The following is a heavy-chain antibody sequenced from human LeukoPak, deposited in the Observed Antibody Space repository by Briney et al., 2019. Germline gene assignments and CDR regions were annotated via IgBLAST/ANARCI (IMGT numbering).Heavy chain of an antibody. CDR1: GGSISSSGYY. J-gene: IGHJ4*02. V-gene: IGHV4-39*01. CDR2: INYSGST. Sequence: SETLSLTCTVSGGSISSSGYYWGWLRQPQGTGLEWIGSINYSGSTYYNPSLKSRVTISVDTSKNQFSLKLSSVTAADTAVYYCASLATVAGSDYWGQGTLVTVSS. CDR3: ASLATVAGSDY. D-gene: IGHD6-19*01.